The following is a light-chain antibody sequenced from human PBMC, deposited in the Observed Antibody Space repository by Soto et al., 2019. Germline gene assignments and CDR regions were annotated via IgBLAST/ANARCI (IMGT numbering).Light chain of an antibody. J-gene: IGKJ3*01. Sequence: DIVMTQSPDSLAVSLGERATINCKSSQSVLYSSNNKNYLAWYQQKPGQPPKLLIYWASTRESGVPDRFSGSRSGPDFTLTISSLQAEDVAVYYCQQYYSTPFTFGPGTKVDIK. CDR2: WAS. CDR3: QQYYSTPFT. V-gene: IGKV4-1*01. CDR1: QSVLYSSNNKNY.